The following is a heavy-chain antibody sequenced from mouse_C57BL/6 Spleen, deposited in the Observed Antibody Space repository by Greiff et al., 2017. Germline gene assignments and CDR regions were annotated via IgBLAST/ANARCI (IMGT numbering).Heavy chain of an antibody. CDR1: GYTFTSYW. V-gene: IGHV1-52*01. CDR3: ARGRGSSGPYYYAMDY. J-gene: IGHJ4*01. D-gene: IGHD3-2*02. Sequence: QVQLQQPGAELVRPGSSVKLSCKASGYTFTSYWMHWVKQRPIQGLEWIGNIDPSDSETHYNQKFKDKATLTVDKSSSTAYMQLSSLTSEDSAVXYCARGRGSSGPYYYAMDYWGQGTSVTVSS. CDR2: IDPSDSET.